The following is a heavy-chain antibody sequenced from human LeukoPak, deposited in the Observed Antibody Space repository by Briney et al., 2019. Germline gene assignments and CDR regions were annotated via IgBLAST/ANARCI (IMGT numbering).Heavy chain of an antibody. CDR1: GFTFSSNS. V-gene: IGHV3-66*01. CDR3: ARDGLAVAGTVYYYGMDA. CDR2: IYSGGST. J-gene: IGHJ6*02. D-gene: IGHD6-19*01. Sequence: GGSLRLSCEASGFTFSSNSMSWVRQAPGKGLEWVSVIYSGGSTYYADSVKGRFTISRDNSKNTLYLQMNSLRAEDTAVYYCARDGLAVAGTVYYYGMDAWGQGTTVTVSS.